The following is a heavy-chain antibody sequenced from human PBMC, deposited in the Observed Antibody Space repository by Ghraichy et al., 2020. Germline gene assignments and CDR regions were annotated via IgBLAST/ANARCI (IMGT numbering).Heavy chain of an antibody. D-gene: IGHD4-17*01. CDR1: GDSISSRTYY. CDR3: ARFYGDRYPDY. J-gene: IGHJ4*02. V-gene: IGHV4-39*01. Sequence: SETLSLTCTVSGDSISSRTYYWGWIRQPPGKGLEWIGSFFYSGNTYYNPSLKSRVTISIDTSKNQFSLKLSSVTAADTALYFCARFYGDRYPDYWGQGTLVTVSS. CDR2: FFYSGNT.